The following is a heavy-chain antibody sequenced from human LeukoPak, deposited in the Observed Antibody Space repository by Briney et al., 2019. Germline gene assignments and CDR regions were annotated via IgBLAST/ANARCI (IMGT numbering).Heavy chain of an antibody. CDR1: GFTFSSYA. CDR3: ASAVNYLDY. J-gene: IGHJ4*02. CDR2: ISSRSSYI. Sequence: GGSLRLSCAASGFTFSSYAMSWVPHAPGEGLEWVSSISSRSSYIFYADSVKGRFTISRDNAKKSLYLQMNSLRAEDTAVYYCASAVNYLDYWGQGTLVTVSS. V-gene: IGHV3-21*01. D-gene: IGHD6-19*01.